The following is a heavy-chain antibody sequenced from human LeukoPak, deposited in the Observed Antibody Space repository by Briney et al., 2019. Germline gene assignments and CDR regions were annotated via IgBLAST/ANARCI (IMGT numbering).Heavy chain of an antibody. V-gene: IGHV3-48*03. Sequence: GGSLRLSCAASGFTFSSYEMNWVRQAPGKGLEWVSYISSSGSTIYYADSVKGRFTISRDNAKNSLYLQMNSLRAEDTAVYYCAGDRVAARPHYYYYYGMDVWGQGTTVTVSS. CDR2: ISSSGSTI. CDR1: GFTFSSYE. D-gene: IGHD6-6*01. J-gene: IGHJ6*02. CDR3: AGDRVAARPHYYYYYGMDV.